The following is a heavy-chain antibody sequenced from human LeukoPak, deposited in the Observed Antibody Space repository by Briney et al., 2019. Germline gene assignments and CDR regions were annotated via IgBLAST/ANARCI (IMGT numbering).Heavy chain of an antibody. CDR3: ATLKLAARRFYYFDY. CDR2: FDPEDGET. V-gene: IGHV1-24*01. CDR1: GYTLTELS. Sequence: ASVKVSCKVSGYTLTELSMHWVRQAPGKGLEWMGGFDPEDGETIYAQKFQGRVTMTEDTSTDTAYMELSSLRSEDTAVYYCATLKLAARRFYYFDYWGQGTLVTVSS. J-gene: IGHJ4*02. D-gene: IGHD6-6*01.